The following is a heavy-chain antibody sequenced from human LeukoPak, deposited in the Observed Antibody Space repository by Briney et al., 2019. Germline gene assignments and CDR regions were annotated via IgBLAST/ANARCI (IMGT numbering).Heavy chain of an antibody. CDR2: ISYEGRNK. CDR3: ARGYYGSGSYYLPGFDY. J-gene: IGHJ4*02. V-gene: IGHV3-30*03. Sequence: GGSLRLSCAASGFTFSNYGMHWVRQAPGKGLEWVAVISYEGRNKYYLDSVKGRFTISRDNSKNTLYLQMNSLRAEDTAVYYCARGYYGSGSYYLPGFDYWGQGTLVTVSS. D-gene: IGHD3-10*01. CDR1: GFTFSNYG.